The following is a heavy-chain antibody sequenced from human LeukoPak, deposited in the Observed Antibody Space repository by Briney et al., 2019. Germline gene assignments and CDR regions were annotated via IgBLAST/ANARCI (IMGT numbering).Heavy chain of an antibody. D-gene: IGHD2-2*03. V-gene: IGHV3-48*03. CDR3: VTDRPGVMDFDF. CDR2: IDTSATSM. J-gene: IGHJ4*02. Sequence: ESGGSLRLSCALSGFTFSNFEMIWVRQAPGKGREWVSHIDTSATSMHYSDSVNGRFPISRANATNSLFLQMHSLRAEATAVYYCVTDRPGVMDFDFWGQGTLVTVSS. CDR1: GFTFSNFE.